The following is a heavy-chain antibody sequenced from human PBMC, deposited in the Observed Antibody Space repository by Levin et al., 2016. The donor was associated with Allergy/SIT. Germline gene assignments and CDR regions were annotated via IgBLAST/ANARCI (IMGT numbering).Heavy chain of an antibody. V-gene: IGHV1-69*10. CDR3: ARGEGGYYDSSGYYFAFQH. D-gene: IGHD3-22*01. Sequence: SVKVSCKASGGTFSSYAISWVRQAPGQGLEWMGGIIPIFGIANYAQKFQGRVTITADKSTSTAYMELSSLRSEDTAVYYCARGEGGYYDSSGYYFAFQHWGQGTLVTVSS. J-gene: IGHJ1*01. CDR1: GGTFSSYA. CDR2: IIPIFGIA.